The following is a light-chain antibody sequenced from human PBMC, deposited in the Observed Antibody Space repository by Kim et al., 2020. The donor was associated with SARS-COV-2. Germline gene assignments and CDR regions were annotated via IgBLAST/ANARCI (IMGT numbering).Light chain of an antibody. V-gene: IGKV3D-20*01. CDR2: DAS. CDR1: QSLTSTY. J-gene: IGKJ5*01. CDR3: QQYDTSLSIT. Sequence: PGERATLSCGASQSLTSTYLAWYQQKPGLAPRLLIYDASIRATGILDRFSGSGSGTDFTLTISRLEAEDFAVYYCQQYDTSLSITFGQGTRLEIK.